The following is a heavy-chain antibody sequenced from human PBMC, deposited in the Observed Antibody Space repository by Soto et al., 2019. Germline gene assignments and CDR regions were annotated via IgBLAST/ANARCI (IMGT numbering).Heavy chain of an antibody. CDR3: ARDKITGLFDY. Sequence: QVQLQQWGAGLLKPSETLSLTCAVYGGSFSGYYWTWIRQPPGTGLEWIGEINHSGSTNYNPSLKIRVTIPVDTSKNQFSPKLTSVTAADTAVYYCARDKITGLFDYWGQGTLVTVSS. CDR1: GGSFSGYY. CDR2: INHSGST. J-gene: IGHJ4*02. V-gene: IGHV4-34*01. D-gene: IGHD2-8*02.